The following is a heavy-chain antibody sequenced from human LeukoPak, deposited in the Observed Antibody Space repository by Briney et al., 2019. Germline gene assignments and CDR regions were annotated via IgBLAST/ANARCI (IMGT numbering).Heavy chain of an antibody. D-gene: IGHD4-23*01. CDR3: ARGSVPWDYGGNGYLDY. CDR2: IYYSGST. Sequence: SETLSLTCTVSGGSISSYYWSWIRQPPGKGLEWIGYIYYSGSTNYNPSLKSRVTISVDTSKNQFSLKLSSVTAADTAVYYCARGSVPWDYGGNGYLDYWGQGTLVTVSS. J-gene: IGHJ4*02. CDR1: GGSISSYY. V-gene: IGHV4-59*01.